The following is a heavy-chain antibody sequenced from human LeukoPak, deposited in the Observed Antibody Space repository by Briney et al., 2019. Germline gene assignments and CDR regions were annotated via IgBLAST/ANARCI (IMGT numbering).Heavy chain of an antibody. CDR1: GFTFRSYE. J-gene: IGHJ5*02. CDR3: ARDRWFDP. V-gene: IGHV3-48*03. CDR2: ISSGGSTK. Sequence: PGGSLRLSCAASGFTFRSYEMNWVRQAPGKGLEWVSYISSGGSTKYYADSMKGRFTISRDNAKNSLYLQMNSLRAEDTAVYYCARDRWFDPWGQGTLVTVSS.